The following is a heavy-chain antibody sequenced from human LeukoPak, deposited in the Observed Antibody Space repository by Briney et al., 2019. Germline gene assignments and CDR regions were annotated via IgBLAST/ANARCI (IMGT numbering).Heavy chain of an antibody. CDR2: IYYSGST. Sequence: SETLSLTCTVSGGSISSSSYYWGWIRQPPGKGLEWIGSIYYSGSTYYNPSLKSRVTIFVDTSKNQFSLKLSSVTAADTAVYYCARYYRDYYGSGSHRRGYFDYWGQGTLVTVSS. J-gene: IGHJ4*02. D-gene: IGHD3-10*01. CDR1: GGSISSSSYY. V-gene: IGHV4-39*01. CDR3: ARYYRDYYGSGSHRRGYFDY.